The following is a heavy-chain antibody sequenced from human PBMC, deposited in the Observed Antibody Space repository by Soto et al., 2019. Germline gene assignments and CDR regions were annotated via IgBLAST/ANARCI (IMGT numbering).Heavy chain of an antibody. V-gene: IGHV1-69*06. Sequence: QVQLVQSGTEVKKPGSSVKVSCKASGDTFSDFDISWVRQAPGQGLEWMGGIIPRFGTATYAQKFQGRLPISADKSTTTGHMELSSLRSDDTAIYYCARRSYGNSAYYTYFQHWGQGTLVTAS. CDR3: ARRSYGNSAYYTYFQH. CDR2: IIPRFGTA. CDR1: GDTFSDFD. D-gene: IGHD3-22*01. J-gene: IGHJ1*01.